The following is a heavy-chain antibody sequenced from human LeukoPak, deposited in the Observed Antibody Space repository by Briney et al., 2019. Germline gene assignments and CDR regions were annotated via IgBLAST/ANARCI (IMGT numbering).Heavy chain of an antibody. CDR1: GGSISSYY. Sequence: PSETLSLTCTVSGGSISSYYWSWTRQPPGKGLEWIGYIYYSGSTNYNPSLKSRVTISVDTSKNQFSLKLSSVTAADTAVYYCARARGARITMIVVVDYFDYWGQGTLVTVSS. CDR2: IYYSGST. D-gene: IGHD3-22*01. V-gene: IGHV4-59*01. J-gene: IGHJ4*02. CDR3: ARARGARITMIVVVDYFDY.